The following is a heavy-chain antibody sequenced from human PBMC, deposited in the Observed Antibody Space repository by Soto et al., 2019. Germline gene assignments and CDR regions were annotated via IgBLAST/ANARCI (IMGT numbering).Heavy chain of an antibody. CDR2: ISYDATNK. J-gene: IGHJ4*02. V-gene: IGHV3-30*18. Sequence: QVHLVESGGGVVQPGQSLRLSCAASGFTFSTYAMHWLRQAPGKGLEWVAIISYDATNKFYGDSVKGRFTISRDNSENTLYLQMKSLRPVDTAVYDCAKTDPGGRCSGICYPDYWGQGTLVTVSS. CDR3: AKTDPGGRCSGICYPDY. CDR1: GFTFSTYA. D-gene: IGHD2-15*01.